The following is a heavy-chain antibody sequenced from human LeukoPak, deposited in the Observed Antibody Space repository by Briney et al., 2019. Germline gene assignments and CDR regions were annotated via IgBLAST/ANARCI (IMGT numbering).Heavy chain of an antibody. J-gene: IGHJ4*02. Sequence: PGGSLRLSCAASGFTFSSYWMSWVRQAPGKGLEWVANIKQDGSEKYYVDSVKGRFTISRDNSKNTLYLQMNSLRAEDTAVYYCAKNGEYYDILTGPEYSFDYWGQGTLVTVSS. CDR2: IKQDGSEK. CDR3: AKNGEYYDILTGPEYSFDY. CDR1: GFTFSSYW. V-gene: IGHV3-7*03. D-gene: IGHD3-9*01.